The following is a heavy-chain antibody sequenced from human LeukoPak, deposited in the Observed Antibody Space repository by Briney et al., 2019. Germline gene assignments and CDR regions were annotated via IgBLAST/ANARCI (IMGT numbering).Heavy chain of an antibody. CDR1: GGSMSSSSYY. CDR3: ARHTYRFWFYL. D-gene: IGHD2-2*02. J-gene: IGHJ5*02. V-gene: IGHV4-39*01. CDR2: LYYSGST. Sequence: ASETLSLTCTVSGGSMSSSSYYWGWIRQPPGKGLEWIGSLYYSGSTYYNSSLKSRVTISVDTSKNQFSLRRSSVTAADTAVYYCARHTYRFWFYLWGQG.